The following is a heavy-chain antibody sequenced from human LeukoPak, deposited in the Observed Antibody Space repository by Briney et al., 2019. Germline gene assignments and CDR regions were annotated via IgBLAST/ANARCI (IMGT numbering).Heavy chain of an antibody. V-gene: IGHV3-30*04. D-gene: IGHD2-2*01. CDR1: GFTFSSYA. CDR2: ISYDGSIK. Sequence: GGSLRLSCAASGFTFSSYAMHWVRQAPGKGLEWLAVISYDGSIKYYADSVKGRFTFPRDNSMNTLYLQMNSLRAEDTAVYYCARDWQGSPGYYFDYWGQGTLVTVSS. CDR3: ARDWQGSPGYYFDY. J-gene: IGHJ4*02.